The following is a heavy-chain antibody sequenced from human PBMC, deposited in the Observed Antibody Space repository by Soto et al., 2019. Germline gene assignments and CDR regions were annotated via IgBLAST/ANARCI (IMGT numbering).Heavy chain of an antibody. CDR2: IKQDGSEK. CDR3: ARDLDSSGYYSPYYFDY. J-gene: IGHJ4*02. CDR1: GFTFSSYW. Sequence: GGSLRLSCAASGFTFSSYWMSWVRQAPGKGLEWVANIKQDGSEKYYVDSVKGRFTISRDNAKNSLYLQMNSLRAEDTAVYYCARDLDSSGYYSPYYFDYWGQGTLVTVSS. V-gene: IGHV3-7*03. D-gene: IGHD3-22*01.